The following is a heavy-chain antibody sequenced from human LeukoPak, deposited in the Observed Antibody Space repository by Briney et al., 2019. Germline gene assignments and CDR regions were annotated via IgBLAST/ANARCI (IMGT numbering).Heavy chain of an antibody. CDR2: ISSSGSTI. CDR3: ARGQYSFDY. V-gene: IGHV3-11*01. D-gene: IGHD6-19*01. J-gene: IGHJ4*02. CDR1: GFTFSDSY. Sequence: GGSLRLSCAASGFTFSDSYMSWIRQAPGKGLEYISYISSSGSTIYYADSVKGRFTLSRDNAKNSLSLEMNSLRAEDTAVYYCARGQYSFDYWGQGTLVTVSS.